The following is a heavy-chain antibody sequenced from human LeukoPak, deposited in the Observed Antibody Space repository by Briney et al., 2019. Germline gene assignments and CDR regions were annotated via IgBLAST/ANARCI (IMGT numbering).Heavy chain of an antibody. V-gene: IGHV3-66*01. D-gene: IGHD6-19*01. CDR2: ISSAGTT. J-gene: IGHJ4*02. Sequence: GGSLRLSCAASGFTVSSSYMSWVRQAPGKGLEWVSIISSAGTTYYADSVKGRFTISRDNSKNTVYLQVNSLRDEDTAVYYCARDGTGDSSGWHLWGQGTLVTVSP. CDR1: GFTVSSSY. CDR3: ARDGTGDSSGWHL.